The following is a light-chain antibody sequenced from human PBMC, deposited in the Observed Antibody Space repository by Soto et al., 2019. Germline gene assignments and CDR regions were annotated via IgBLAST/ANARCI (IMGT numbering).Light chain of an antibody. V-gene: IGKV3-20*01. CDR2: GAS. J-gene: IGKJ1*01. CDR1: QSVSNY. CDR3: QQYGGSPQT. Sequence: EIALTQSPGTLSLSPGERATLSCRASQSVSNYLAWYQQKPGQAPRLLIYGASSRATGIPDRFSGSGSGTDFTLTISRLEPEDFAVYYCQQYGGSPQTFGQGTKV.